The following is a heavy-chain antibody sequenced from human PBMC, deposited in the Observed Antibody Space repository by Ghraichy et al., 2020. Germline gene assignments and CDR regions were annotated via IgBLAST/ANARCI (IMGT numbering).Heavy chain of an antibody. V-gene: IGHV3-30*04. Sequence: GESLNISCAASGFTFSTYAMHWVRQAPGKGLEWVAIISYDGSNKYYADSVKGRFTISRDNSKNTLYLQMNSLRTEDTAVYYCARSLATVTMNFDYWGKGTLVTVSS. CDR1: GFTFSTYA. J-gene: IGHJ4*02. D-gene: IGHD4-17*01. CDR3: ARSLATVTMNFDY. CDR2: ISYDGSNK.